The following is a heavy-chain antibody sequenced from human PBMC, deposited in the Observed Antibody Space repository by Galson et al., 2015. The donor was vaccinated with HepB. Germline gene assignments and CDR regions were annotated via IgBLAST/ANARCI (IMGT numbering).Heavy chain of an antibody. D-gene: IGHD6-25*01. CDR1: GYSFSGYW. V-gene: IGHV5-51*01. Sequence: QSGAEVKEAGESLRISFKGSGYSFSGYWISWVRQMPGKGLEWMVIIYPDNSDTRYSPSFQGQVTFSADKSISTAYLQWNSLKAPDTAMYYCARYGGETLAANWFDYWGQGTLVTVSS. CDR2: IYPDNSDT. J-gene: IGHJ4*02. CDR3: ARYGGETLAANWFDY.